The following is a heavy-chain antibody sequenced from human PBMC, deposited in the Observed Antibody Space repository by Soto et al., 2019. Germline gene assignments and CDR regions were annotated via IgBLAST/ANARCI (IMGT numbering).Heavy chain of an antibody. CDR3: AKASRYNSGWAPYYYYGMEV. CDR1: GFTFSSYG. CDR2: ISYDGSNK. D-gene: IGHD6-19*01. J-gene: IGHJ6*02. Sequence: QVQLVESGGGVVQPGRSLRLSCVASGFTFSSYGMHWVRQAPGKGLEWVAVISYDGSNKYYADSVKGRFTISRDNSKNTLYVQMNSLRAADTAVYYCAKASRYNSGWAPYYYYGMEVWGQGTTVTVSS. V-gene: IGHV3-30*18.